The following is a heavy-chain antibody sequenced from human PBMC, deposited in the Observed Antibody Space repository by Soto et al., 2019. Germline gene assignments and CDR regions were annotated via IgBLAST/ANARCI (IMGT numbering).Heavy chain of an antibody. J-gene: IGHJ4*02. D-gene: IGHD3-10*01. CDR2: IIPIFGTA. Sequence: ASVKVSCKASGGTFSSYAISWVRQAPGQGLEWMGGIIPIFGTANYAQKFQGRVTITADESTSTAYMELSSLRSEDTAVYYCARRDYYGSGSYRSYYFDYWGQGTLVTVSS. CDR1: GGTFSSYA. V-gene: IGHV1-69*13. CDR3: ARRDYYGSGSYRSYYFDY.